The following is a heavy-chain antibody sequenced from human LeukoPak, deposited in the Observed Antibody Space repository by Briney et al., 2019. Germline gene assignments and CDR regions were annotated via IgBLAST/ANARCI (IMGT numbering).Heavy chain of an antibody. J-gene: IGHJ6*02. V-gene: IGHV3-23*01. CDR2: ISGSGGST. Sequence: GGSLRLSCATSGFTFSSYAMSWVRQAPGKGLEWVSAISGSGGSTYYADSVKGRFTISRDNSKNTLYLQMNSLRAEDTAVYYCAKGTFVVVTGMDVWGQGTTVTVSS. D-gene: IGHD2-21*02. CDR1: GFTFSSYA. CDR3: AKGTFVVVTGMDV.